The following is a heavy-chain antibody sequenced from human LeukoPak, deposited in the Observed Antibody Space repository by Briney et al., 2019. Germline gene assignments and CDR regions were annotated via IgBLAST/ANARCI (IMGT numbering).Heavy chain of an antibody. CDR2: IYYSGST. J-gene: IGHJ5*02. Sequence: PLETLTLTCTASDGSISRYYWSWIRQPPGNGLHRIGYIYYSGSTNYNPSLTSRVTISVDTSKNQFSLKLSSVTAADTAVYYCARSRRGYDSSGYYYEGFGTFDPWGQGTLVTVSS. CDR1: DGSISRYY. V-gene: IGHV4-59*01. D-gene: IGHD3-22*01. CDR3: ARSRRGYDSSGYYYEGFGTFDP.